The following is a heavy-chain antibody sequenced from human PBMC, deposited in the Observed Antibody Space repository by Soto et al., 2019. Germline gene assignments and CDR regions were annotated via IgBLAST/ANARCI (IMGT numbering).Heavy chain of an antibody. CDR3: AREPLSIHADGLAP. V-gene: IGHV1-69*08. CDR1: GETFASYN. CDR2: ITPVFGSV. J-gene: IGHJ5*02. Sequence: QVRLMQSGPQVRKPGSSVRVSCEPSGETFASYNIAWVRQAPAQGLGWMGKITPVFGSVRDRQGFQGRLTITADRTTGTSHLELSDLRLDASADYFCAREPLSIHADGLAPWGQGTLVTVSS.